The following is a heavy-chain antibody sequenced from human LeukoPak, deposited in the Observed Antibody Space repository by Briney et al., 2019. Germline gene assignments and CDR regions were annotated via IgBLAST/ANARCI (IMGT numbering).Heavy chain of an antibody. CDR3: ARGRRQELVVGDGGDAFDI. D-gene: IGHD6-13*01. J-gene: IGHJ3*02. CDR1: GGTFSSYA. CDR2: IIPILGIA. Sequence: GASVKVSCKASGGTFSSYAISWVRQAPGQGLEWMGRIIPILGIANYAQKFQGRVTITADKSTSTAYMELSSLRSEDTAVYYCARGRRQELVVGDGGDAFDIWGQGTMVTVSS. V-gene: IGHV1-69*04.